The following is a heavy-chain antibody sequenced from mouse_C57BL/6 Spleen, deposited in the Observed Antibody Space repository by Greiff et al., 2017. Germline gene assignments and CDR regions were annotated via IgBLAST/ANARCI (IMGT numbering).Heavy chain of an antibody. Sequence: QVQLQQPGAELARPGASVKLSCKASGYTFTSYWMHWVKQRPIQGLEWIGNIDPSDSETHYNQKFKDKATLTVDKSSSTAYMQLSSLTSEYSAVXYVARDRSTIITDFDYWGQGTTLTVSS. D-gene: IGHD2-4*01. V-gene: IGHV1-52*01. CDR2: IDPSDSET. CDR3: ARDRSTIITDFDY. CDR1: GYTFTSYW. J-gene: IGHJ2*01.